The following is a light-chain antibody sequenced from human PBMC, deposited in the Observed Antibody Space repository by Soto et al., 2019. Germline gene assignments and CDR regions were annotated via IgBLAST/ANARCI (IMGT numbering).Light chain of an antibody. CDR2: KAS. CDR1: QSVSGW. CDR3: QQYNSYST. V-gene: IGKV1-5*03. J-gene: IGKJ1*01. Sequence: DIQMTQSPSTLSASVGDRVVITCRASQSVSGWLAWYQQKPGEAPKLLIYKASSLESGVPSRFSGSGSGTEFTLTISSLQPDDFATYYCQQYNSYSTFGQGTKVDI.